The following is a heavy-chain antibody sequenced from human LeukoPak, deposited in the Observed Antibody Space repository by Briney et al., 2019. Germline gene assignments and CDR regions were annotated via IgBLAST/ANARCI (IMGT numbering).Heavy chain of an antibody. D-gene: IGHD6-25*01. Sequence: ASVKVSCKASGYTFNGYYIHWVRQAPGQGLEWMGWINPNSGGTNYAQKFQGRVTMTRDTSISTGYMELSRLRFDDTAVYYCAINKAAKSLDYWGQGTLVTVSS. CDR2: INPNSGGT. CDR3: AINKAAKSLDY. CDR1: GYTFNGYY. V-gene: IGHV1-2*02. J-gene: IGHJ4*02.